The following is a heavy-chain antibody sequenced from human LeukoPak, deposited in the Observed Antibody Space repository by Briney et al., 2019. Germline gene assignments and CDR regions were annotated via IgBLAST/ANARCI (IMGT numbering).Heavy chain of an antibody. CDR3: ARRDIVVVPAAIFGAFDI. J-gene: IGHJ3*02. CDR1: GFPFDDYG. CDR2: INWNGGST. Sequence: GSLRLSCAASGFPFDDYGMTWVRQAPGKGLEWVSGINWNGGSTGYADSVKGRFTISRDNAKNSLYLQMNSLRAEDTALYYCARRDIVVVPAAIFGAFDIWGQGTMVTVSS. V-gene: IGHV3-20*04. D-gene: IGHD2-2*02.